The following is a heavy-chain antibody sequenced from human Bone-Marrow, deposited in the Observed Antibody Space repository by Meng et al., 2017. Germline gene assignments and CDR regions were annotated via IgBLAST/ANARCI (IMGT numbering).Heavy chain of an antibody. V-gene: IGHV1-2*06. CDR3: ARDSPSYYDFWSGYYWYAFDI. D-gene: IGHD3-3*01. J-gene: IGHJ3*02. CDR1: GYTFTSYD. Sequence: ASVKVSCKASGYTFTSYDINWVRQATGQGLEWMGRINPNSGGTNYAQKFQGRVTMTRDTSISTAYMELSRLRSDDTAVYYCARDSPSYYDFWSGYYWYAFDIWGQGTMVTVSS. CDR2: INPNSGGT.